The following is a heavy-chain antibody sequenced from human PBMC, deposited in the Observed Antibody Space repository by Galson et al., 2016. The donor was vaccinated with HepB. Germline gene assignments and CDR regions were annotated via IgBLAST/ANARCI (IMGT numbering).Heavy chain of an antibody. CDR3: AKGRDGYPNYFEY. Sequence: SLRLSCAASGFTFSSYAMSWVRQAPGKGLEWVSAISGSGGSTLYADSVKGRFTIFRDNSKNTLYLEMNSLRAEDTAVYYCAKGRDGYPNYFEYWSQGTLVTVSS. CDR2: ISGSGGST. D-gene: IGHD2-2*03. V-gene: IGHV3-23*01. CDR1: GFTFSSYA. J-gene: IGHJ4*02.